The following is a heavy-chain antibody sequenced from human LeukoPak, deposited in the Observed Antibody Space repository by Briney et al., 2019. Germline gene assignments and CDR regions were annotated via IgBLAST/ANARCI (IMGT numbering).Heavy chain of an antibody. CDR3: AKDTGDYLSSNYFDY. V-gene: IGHV3-9*01. D-gene: IGHD4-17*01. CDR2: ISWNSGSI. CDR1: GFTFDDYA. J-gene: IGHJ4*02. Sequence: GRSLRLPCAASGFTFDDYAMHWVRQAPGKGLEWVSGISWNSGSIGYADSVKGRFTISRDNAKNSLYLQMNSLRAEDTALYYCAKDTGDYLSSNYFDYWGQGTLVTVSS.